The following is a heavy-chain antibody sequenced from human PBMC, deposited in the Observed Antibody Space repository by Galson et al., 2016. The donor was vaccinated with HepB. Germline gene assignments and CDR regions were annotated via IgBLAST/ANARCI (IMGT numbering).Heavy chain of an antibody. V-gene: IGHV1-3*01. CDR2: INAGNGNT. J-gene: IGHJ5*02. CDR3: ARDSGSPYWFDP. Sequence: SVKVSCTASGYTFTTYAMHWVRQAPGQRLEWMGWINAGNGNTKYSQNFQGRVTITRDTSASTAYMELSSLRSDDTAVYYCARDSGSPYWFDPWGQGTLVTVSS. D-gene: IGHD1-26*01. CDR1: GYTFTTYA.